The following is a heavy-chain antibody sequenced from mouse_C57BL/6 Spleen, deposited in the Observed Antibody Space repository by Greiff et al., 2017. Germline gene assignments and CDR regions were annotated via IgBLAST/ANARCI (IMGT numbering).Heavy chain of an antibody. J-gene: IGHJ2*01. CDR1: GYTFTDYY. CDR2: INPKNGGT. V-gene: IGHV1-26*01. Sequence: EVQLQQSGPELVKPGASVKISCKASGYTFTDYYMNWVKQSHGKSLEWIGDINPKNGGTSYNQKFKGKATLTVDKSSSTAYMELRSLTSEDSAVYYCARLGYGSSLFDYWGQGTTLTVSS. D-gene: IGHD1-1*01. CDR3: ARLGYGSSLFDY.